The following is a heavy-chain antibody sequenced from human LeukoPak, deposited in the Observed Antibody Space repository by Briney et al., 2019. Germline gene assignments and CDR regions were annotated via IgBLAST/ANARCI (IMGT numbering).Heavy chain of an antibody. CDR2: ISPSGGST. CDR3: ARDNSVRDEAWWFNP. D-gene: IGHD5-24*01. V-gene: IGHV1-46*01. CDR1: GYTFTSNY. Sequence: ASVKVSCKAFGYTFTSNYMQWVRQAPGQGPEWMGVISPSGGSTTYAQKFQGGVTLTRDMSTSTDYLELSSLRSEDTAVYYCARDNSVRDEAWWFNPWGQGTLVTVSS. J-gene: IGHJ5*02.